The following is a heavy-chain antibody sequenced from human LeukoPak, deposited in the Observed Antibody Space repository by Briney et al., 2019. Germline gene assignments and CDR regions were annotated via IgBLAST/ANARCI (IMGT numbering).Heavy chain of an antibody. CDR2: ISWNSVTI. V-gene: IGHV3-9*01. CDR3: AKDMDYYESSTYYYQFDY. D-gene: IGHD3-22*01. Sequence: GRSLRLSCAASGFTFDDYAMHWVRQAPGKGLEWVSGISWNSVTIGYADSVKGRFTISRDNAKNSLYLQMNSLRAEDTALYYCAKDMDYYESSTYYYQFDYGAQEPRVTV. J-gene: IGHJ4*02. CDR1: GFTFDDYA.